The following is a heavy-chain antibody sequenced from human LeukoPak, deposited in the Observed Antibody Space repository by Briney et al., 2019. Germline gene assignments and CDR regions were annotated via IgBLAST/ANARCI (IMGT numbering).Heavy chain of an antibody. V-gene: IGHV3-7*01. Sequence: HPGGSLRLSCAASGFTFSSYWMSWVRQAPGKGLEWVANIKEDGSEKYYVDSVKGRFTISRDNGKNSLYLQMNSLRAEDTAVYYCARTLAARHTSGYIDYWGQGTLVTVSS. D-gene: IGHD3-22*01. J-gene: IGHJ4*02. CDR2: IKEDGSEK. CDR3: ARTLAARHTSGYIDY. CDR1: GFTFSSYW.